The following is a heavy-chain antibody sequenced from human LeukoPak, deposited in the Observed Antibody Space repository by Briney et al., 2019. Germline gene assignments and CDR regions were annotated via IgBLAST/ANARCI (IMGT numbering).Heavy chain of an antibody. D-gene: IGHD6-13*01. Sequence: PSETLSLTCAVSGDSINSNNLWSGVRQSPAQGLEWIGEIFPSGTANYNPSLKSRVTISVDKSKNQFSLRLSSVTAADTAVYYCAREGYSSSSYYFDYWGQGTLVTVSS. CDR1: GDSINSNNL. CDR3: AREGYSSSSYYFDY. J-gene: IGHJ4*02. V-gene: IGHV4-4*02. CDR2: IFPSGTA.